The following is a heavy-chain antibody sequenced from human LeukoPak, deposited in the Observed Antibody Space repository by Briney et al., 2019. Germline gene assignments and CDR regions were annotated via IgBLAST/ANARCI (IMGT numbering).Heavy chain of an antibody. Sequence: SETLSLTCTVSGGSISSYYCNWIRQPPGKGLEWIGYIYYSGSTNYNPSLKSRVTISVDTSKNQFSLKLSSVTAADTAVYYCARVGYSSGWYVDYWGQGNLVTVSS. CDR1: GGSISSYY. CDR3: ARVGYSSGWYVDY. D-gene: IGHD6-19*01. CDR2: IYYSGST. J-gene: IGHJ4*02. V-gene: IGHV4-59*08.